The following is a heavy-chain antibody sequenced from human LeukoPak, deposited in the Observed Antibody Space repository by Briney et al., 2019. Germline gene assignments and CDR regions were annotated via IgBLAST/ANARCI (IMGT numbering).Heavy chain of an antibody. CDR3: ARGGYSYYYYYDYYMDV. CDR2: MNPNSGNT. CDR1: GYTFTSYY. D-gene: IGHD5-18*01. Sequence: GASVKVSCKASGYTFTSYYMHWVRQAPGQGLEWMGWMNPNSGNTGYAQKFQGRVTMTRNTSISTAYMELSSLRSEDTAVYYCARGGYSYYYYYDYYMDVWGKGTTVTISS. V-gene: IGHV1-8*02. J-gene: IGHJ6*03.